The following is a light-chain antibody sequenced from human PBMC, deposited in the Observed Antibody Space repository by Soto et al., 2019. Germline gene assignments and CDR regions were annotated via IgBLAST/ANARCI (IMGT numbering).Light chain of an antibody. J-gene: IGKJ2*01. CDR1: QSVGSW. CDR3: QHYNNYPNS. Sequence: DIRMTQSPSTLSASVGDRVTITCRASQSVGSWLAWYQQKPGKAPKLLIYKATNLRSGVPSRFSGSGSGTEFILTISTLHPHDFATYYCQHYNNYPNSFGQGTKLEIK. V-gene: IGKV1-5*03. CDR2: KAT.